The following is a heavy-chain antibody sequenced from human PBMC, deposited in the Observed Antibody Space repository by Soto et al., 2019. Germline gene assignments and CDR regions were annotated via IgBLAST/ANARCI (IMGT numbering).Heavy chain of an antibody. CDR3: AGGGAAAGCPAFDI. CDR1: GYTFTSYG. V-gene: IGHV1-18*01. D-gene: IGHD6-13*01. CDR2: ISAYNGNT. J-gene: IGHJ3*02. Sequence: ASVKVSCKASGYTFTSYGISWVRQAPGQGLEWMGWISAYNGNTNYAQKLQGRVTMTTDTSTSTAYMELRRLRSDDTVVYYCAGGGAAAGCPAFDIWGQGTMVTVSS.